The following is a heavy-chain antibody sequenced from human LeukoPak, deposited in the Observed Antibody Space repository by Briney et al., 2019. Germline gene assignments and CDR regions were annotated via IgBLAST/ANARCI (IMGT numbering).Heavy chain of an antibody. CDR2: INSDGSST. D-gene: IGHD3-22*01. CDR1: GFTFSSYW. J-gene: IGHJ4*02. Sequence: GGSLRLSCAASGFTFSSYWMHWVRQAPGKGLVWVSRINSDGSSTSYADSVKGRFTISRDNAKNTLYLQMNSLRAEDTAVYYCAREYYYDSSGHLNSHFDYWGQGTLVTVSS. V-gene: IGHV3-74*01. CDR3: AREYYYDSSGHLNSHFDY.